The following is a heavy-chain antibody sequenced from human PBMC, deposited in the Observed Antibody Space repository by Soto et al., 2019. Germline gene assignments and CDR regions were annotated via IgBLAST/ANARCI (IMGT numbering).Heavy chain of an antibody. V-gene: IGHV5-51*01. D-gene: IGHD6-13*01. CDR1: GYSFTSYW. Sequence: GESLKISCKGSGYSFTSYWIGWVRQMPGKGLEWMGIIYPGDSDTRYSPSFQGQVTISAGKSISTAYLQWSSLKASDTAMYYCARTAAAGKYYYGVDVWGQGTTVTVS. CDR2: IYPGDSDT. J-gene: IGHJ6*02. CDR3: ARTAAAGKYYYGVDV.